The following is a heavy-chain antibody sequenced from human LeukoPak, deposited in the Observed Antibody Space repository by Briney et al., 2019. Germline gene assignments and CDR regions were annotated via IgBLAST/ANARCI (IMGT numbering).Heavy chain of an antibody. CDR1: DASISGYY. D-gene: IGHD1-26*01. J-gene: IGHJ4*02. CDR3: ARDLGGIYFDY. Sequence: KASETLSLTCTVFDASISGYYWSWIRQPPGKGLEWIGPIHFSGRTNYNPSLRSRVTISVDTSKNQLSLKLSSVTAADTAVYYCARDLGGIYFDYWGQGTLVTVSS. V-gene: IGHV4-59*01. CDR2: IHFSGRT.